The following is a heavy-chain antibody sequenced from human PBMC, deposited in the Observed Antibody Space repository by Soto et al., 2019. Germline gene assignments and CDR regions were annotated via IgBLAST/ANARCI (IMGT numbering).Heavy chain of an antibody. CDR1: GIMSSGYG. V-gene: IGHV1-69*09. J-gene: IGHJ4*02. Sequence: QEQVVQSGPAMKEPGSPVKVSCRASGIMSSGYGFSWVRQAPGQGLEWVGMINPILDSTHYAQNLQGRVSLSVDKPRDTAYLEVTSLRLEDTAIYFCATMKRARLDSWGRGTVVTVSS. CDR3: ATMKRARLDS. D-gene: IGHD6-25*01. CDR2: INPILDST.